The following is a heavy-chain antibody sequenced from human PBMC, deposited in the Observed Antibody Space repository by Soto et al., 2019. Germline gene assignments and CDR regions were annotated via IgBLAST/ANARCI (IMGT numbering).Heavy chain of an antibody. CDR3: ARTVDYGDETGAFDI. Sequence: ESLSLTCTVSGGSISSSSYYWGWIRQPPGKGLEWIGSIYYSGSTYYNPSLKSRVTISVDTSKNQFSLKLSSVTAADTAVYYCARTVDYGDETGAFDIWGQGTMVTVSS. D-gene: IGHD4-17*01. V-gene: IGHV4-39*01. CDR2: IYYSGST. CDR1: GGSISSSSYY. J-gene: IGHJ3*02.